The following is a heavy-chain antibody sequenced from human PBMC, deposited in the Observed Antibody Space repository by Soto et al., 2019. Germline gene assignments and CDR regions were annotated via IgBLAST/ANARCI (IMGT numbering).Heavy chain of an antibody. CDR2: TRNKANSYTP. CDR1: GFTFSDHY. J-gene: IGHJ4*02. Sequence: GGSLRLSCAASGFTFSDHYMDWVRQAPGKGLEWVGRTRNKANSYTPEYAASVKGRFTISRDDSKNSLYLQMNSLKTEDTAVDHCALMAGELDYWGQGTLVTVSS. CDR3: ALMAGELDY. D-gene: IGHD3-16*01. V-gene: IGHV3-72*01.